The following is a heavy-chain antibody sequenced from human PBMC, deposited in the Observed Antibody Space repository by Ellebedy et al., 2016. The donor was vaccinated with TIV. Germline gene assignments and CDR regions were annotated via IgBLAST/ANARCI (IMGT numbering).Heavy chain of an antibody. D-gene: IGHD3-10*01. CDR2: IIPMFGTT. J-gene: IGHJ4*02. CDR3: ARHLTYHYNSGSLNY. V-gene: IGHV1-69*13. Sequence: SVKVSCKASGGIFISYAISWVRQAPGQGLEWMGGIIPMFGTTKYAQKFQGRVTITADESTSTAYMELSSLRSEDTAVYYCARHLTYHYNSGSLNYWGQGTLVTVSS. CDR1: GGIFISYA.